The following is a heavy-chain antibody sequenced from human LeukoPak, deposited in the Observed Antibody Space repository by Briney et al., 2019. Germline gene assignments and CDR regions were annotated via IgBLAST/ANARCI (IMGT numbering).Heavy chain of an antibody. CDR2: IWYDGSNK. V-gene: IGHV3-33*01. D-gene: IGHD3-10*01. CDR1: GFTFSSYG. Sequence: PGGSLRLSCAASGFTFSSYGMHWVRQAPGKGLEWVAAIWYDGSNKYYADSVKGRFTISRDNSKNTLYLQMNSLRAEDTAVYYCARAHQYYYGSGSYWGQGTLVTVSS. J-gene: IGHJ4*02. CDR3: ARAHQYYYGSGSY.